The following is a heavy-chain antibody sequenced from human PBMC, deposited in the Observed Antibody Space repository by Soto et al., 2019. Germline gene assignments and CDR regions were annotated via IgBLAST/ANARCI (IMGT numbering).Heavy chain of an antibody. CDR2: ISADDGET. Sequence: QVQLVQSGAEVKKPGASVKVSCKASGYSFMRYGISWVRQAPGQGLEWMGWISADDGETNYAQKFQDRVTMTTDTYTTTAYLELRSLRNDDTAVYYCARDPRLPRYSRRGGGLDPWGQGTLVTVSS. CDR3: ARDPRLPRYSRRGGGLDP. D-gene: IGHD1-26*01. J-gene: IGHJ5*02. V-gene: IGHV1-18*01. CDR1: GYSFMRYG.